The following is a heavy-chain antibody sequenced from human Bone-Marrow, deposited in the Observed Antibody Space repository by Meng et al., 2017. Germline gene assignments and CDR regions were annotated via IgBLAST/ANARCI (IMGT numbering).Heavy chain of an antibody. Sequence: SCKASGYTFTSYGISWVRQAPGQGLEWMANIKQDGSEKYYVDSVKGRFTISRDNAKNSLYLQMNSLRAEDTAVYYCAREGDGAFDIWGQGTMVTVSS. CDR1: GYTFTSYG. CDR3: AREGDGAFDI. V-gene: IGHV3-7*01. D-gene: IGHD3-16*01. J-gene: IGHJ3*02. CDR2: IKQDGSEK.